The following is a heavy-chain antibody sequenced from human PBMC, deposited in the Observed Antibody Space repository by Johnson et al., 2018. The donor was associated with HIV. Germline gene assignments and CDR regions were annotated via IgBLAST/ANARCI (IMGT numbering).Heavy chain of an antibody. J-gene: IGHJ3*02. CDR3: ASVPMIVVLDGAFDI. CDR2: IYSGGST. Sequence: EVQLVESGGGLVKPGGSLRLSCEASGFTFDEYDMTWVRQGPGKGLEWVSVIYSGGSTYYADSVKGRFTISRDNSKNTLYLQMNSLRAEDTAVYYCASVPMIVVLDGAFDIWGHGTMVTVSS. V-gene: IGHV3-66*01. D-gene: IGHD3-22*01. CDR1: GFTFDEYD.